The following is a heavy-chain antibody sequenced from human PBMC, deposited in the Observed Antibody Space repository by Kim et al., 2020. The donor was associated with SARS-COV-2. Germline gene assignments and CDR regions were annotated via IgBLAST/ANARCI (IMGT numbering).Heavy chain of an antibody. CDR2: IFPGDSDT. CDR1: GYSFTTYW. CDR3: ANSRTRWLHGMFFFDY. J-gene: IGHJ4*02. V-gene: IGHV5-51*01. D-gene: IGHD5-12*01. Sequence: GESLKISCKVSGYSFTTYWIGWVRQMPGKGLEWMGIIFPGDSDTRYSPSFQGQVTISADKSINTAYLQWSSLKASDSAMYYCANSRTRWLHGMFFFDYWGQGTLVTVSA.